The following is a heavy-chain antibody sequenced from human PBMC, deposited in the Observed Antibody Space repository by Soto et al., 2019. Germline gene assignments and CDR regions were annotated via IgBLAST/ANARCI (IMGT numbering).Heavy chain of an antibody. Sequence: QMTLKESGPTLVKPTQTLTLTCSFSGFSFSTSGVGVGWVRQPPGKALEWLALIYWSGDEHYRESLKSRFTITKDTSKNQVVLIMTNMDPVDTATYYCARGVATLPVFAFDVWGQGTTVTVSS. V-gene: IGHV2-5*01. D-gene: IGHD6-6*01. CDR2: IYWSGDE. CDR3: ARGVATLPVFAFDV. CDR1: GFSFSTSGVG. J-gene: IGHJ3*01.